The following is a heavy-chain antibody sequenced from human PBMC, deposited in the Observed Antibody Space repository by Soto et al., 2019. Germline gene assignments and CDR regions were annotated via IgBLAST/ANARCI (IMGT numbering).Heavy chain of an antibody. J-gene: IGHJ6*02. CDR2: ISGSGATT. D-gene: IGHD3-22*01. Sequence: PGGSLRLSCAASGFTFNNYAMSWVRQAPGKGLEWVSDISGSGATTYYADSVKGRFTISRDNSKNTLYLQMNSLRAEDTAVYYCAKMQFDISRYYYDYYYYGMDVWGQGTTVTVSS. V-gene: IGHV3-23*01. CDR1: GFTFNNYA. CDR3: AKMQFDISRYYYDYYYYGMDV.